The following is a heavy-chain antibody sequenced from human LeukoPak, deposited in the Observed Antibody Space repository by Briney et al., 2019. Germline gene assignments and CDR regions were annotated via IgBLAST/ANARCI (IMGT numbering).Heavy chain of an antibody. CDR2: ISYDGSNK. CDR3: AKGGEVSSWYKRLKLYFDY. V-gene: IGHV3-30*18. Sequence: GGSLRLSCGASGITFSSYGMHWVRQAPGKGLEWVASISYDGSNKYYADSVKGRFTISRDNSKNTLFLQMNSLRAEDTTVYYCAKGGEVSSWYKRLKLYFDYWGQGTLVTVSS. CDR1: GITFSSYG. J-gene: IGHJ4*02. D-gene: IGHD6-13*01.